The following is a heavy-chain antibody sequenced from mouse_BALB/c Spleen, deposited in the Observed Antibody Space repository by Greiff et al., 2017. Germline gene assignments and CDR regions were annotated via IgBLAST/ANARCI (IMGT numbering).Heavy chain of an antibody. Sequence: EVQLQQSGAELVKPGASVKLSCTASGFNIKDTYMHWVKQRPEQGLEWIGRIDPANGNTKYDPKFQGKATITADTSSNTAYLQLSSLTSEDTAVYYCASWYGSSYVYWGQGTTLTVSS. CDR2: IDPANGNT. CDR1: GFNIKDTY. J-gene: IGHJ2*01. D-gene: IGHD1-1*01. CDR3: ASWYGSSYVY. V-gene: IGHV14-3*02.